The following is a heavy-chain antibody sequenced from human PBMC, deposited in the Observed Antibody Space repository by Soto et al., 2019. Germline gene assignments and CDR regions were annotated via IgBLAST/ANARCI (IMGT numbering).Heavy chain of an antibody. D-gene: IGHD5-12*01. CDR3: ARTTSRDGYNWFWFDP. Sequence: SVKVSCKASGGTFSSYAISWVRQAPGQGLEWMGGIIPIFGTANYAQKFQGRVTITADESTSTAYMELSSLRSEDTAVYYRARTTSRDGYNWFWFDPWGQGTLVTVSA. CDR2: IIPIFGTA. CDR1: GGTFSSYA. V-gene: IGHV1-69*13. J-gene: IGHJ5*02.